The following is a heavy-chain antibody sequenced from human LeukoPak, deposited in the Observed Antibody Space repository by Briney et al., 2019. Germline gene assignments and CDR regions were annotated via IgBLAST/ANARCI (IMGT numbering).Heavy chain of an antibody. CDR1: GGTFASSG. CDR2: TIPIYGTT. CDR3: ARTLLDSGAGRLFDW. V-gene: IGHV1-69*05. D-gene: IGHD3-10*01. J-gene: IGHJ4*02. Sequence: SLKVSCKASGGTFASSGIGWVRLAPGQGLVWMGGTIPIYGTTFIAQKFQGRVTLTTDESTSTAYMEVNSLRSEDTAVYYCARTLLDSGAGRLFDWWGQGTLVTVSS.